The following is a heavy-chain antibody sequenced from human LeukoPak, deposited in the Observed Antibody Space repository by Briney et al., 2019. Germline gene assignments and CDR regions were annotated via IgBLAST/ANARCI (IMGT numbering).Heavy chain of an antibody. CDR3: TRVGYIDEGIDY. CDR1: GVPFSSDW. D-gene: IGHD5-24*01. Sequence: GGSVRLSCVASGVPFSSDWITWVRQAPGKGLEWVANIKQDGSKKSYVDSVKGRFTISRDNAKNSLYLQMNSLRAEDTAIYYCTRVGYIDEGIDYWGQGTLVTVSS. J-gene: IGHJ4*02. CDR2: IKQDGSKK. V-gene: IGHV3-7*04.